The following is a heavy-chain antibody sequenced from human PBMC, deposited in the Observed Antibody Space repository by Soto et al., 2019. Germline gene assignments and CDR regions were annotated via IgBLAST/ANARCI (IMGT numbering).Heavy chain of an antibody. Sequence: HPGGSLRLSCAASGFTFSSYGMHWVRQGPGKGLEWVAVISYDGNNKNYIDSVKGRFTISRDNFKNTLYLQMNSLRAEDTAVYYFAKIRAFGVAPRSPPLDYWGQGTLVTVSS. D-gene: IGHD3-3*01. V-gene: IGHV3-30*18. J-gene: IGHJ4*02. CDR2: ISYDGNNK. CDR3: AKIRAFGVAPRSPPLDY. CDR1: GFTFSSYG.